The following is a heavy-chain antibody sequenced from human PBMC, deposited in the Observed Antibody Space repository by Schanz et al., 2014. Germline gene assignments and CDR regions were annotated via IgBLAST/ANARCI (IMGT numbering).Heavy chain of an antibody. CDR2: ISATSAKI. J-gene: IGHJ4*02. Sequence: VQLVESGGGVVQPGRSLRLSCAASGFTFSRNAMNWVRQAPGKGLEWVSYISATSAKIDYADSVQGRFTISRDNAKNSLYLQMNSLRDEDTAVYYCARALRTWEVVPAATVHYWGQGTLVTVSS. V-gene: IGHV3-48*02. CDR3: ARALRTWEVVPAATVHY. D-gene: IGHD2-2*01. CDR1: GFTFSRNA.